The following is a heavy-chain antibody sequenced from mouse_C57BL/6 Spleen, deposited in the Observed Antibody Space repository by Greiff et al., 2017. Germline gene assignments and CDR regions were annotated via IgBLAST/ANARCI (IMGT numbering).Heavy chain of an antibody. CDR3: ECGYSYCWYVDV. D-gene: IGHD2-12*01. CDR2: IDPYSGCT. J-gene: IGHJ1*03. Sequence: QVQLQQPGAELVKPGASVKLSCKASGYTFTSYWMHWVKQRPGRGLEWIGRIDPYSGCTKYNEKFKCKATLTVATPSSTAYMPLRSLTSADSAVYNCECGYSYCWYVDVWGTGTTVTVSS. V-gene: IGHV1-72*01. CDR1: GYTFTSYW.